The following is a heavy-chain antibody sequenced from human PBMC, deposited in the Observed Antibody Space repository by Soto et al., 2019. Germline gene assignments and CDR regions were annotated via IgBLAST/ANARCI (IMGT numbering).Heavy chain of an antibody. CDR2: ISYDGSNK. CDR1: GFTVSSYG. J-gene: IGHJ6*03. CDR3: AKDKQWLVLYYYYMDV. V-gene: IGHV3-30*18. Sequence: GGSLRLSCAASGFTVSSYGMHWVRQAPGKGLEWVAVISYDGSNKYYADSVKGRFTISRDNSKNTLYLQMNSLRAEDTAVYYCAKDKQWLVLYYYYMDVWGKGTTVTVSS. D-gene: IGHD6-19*01.